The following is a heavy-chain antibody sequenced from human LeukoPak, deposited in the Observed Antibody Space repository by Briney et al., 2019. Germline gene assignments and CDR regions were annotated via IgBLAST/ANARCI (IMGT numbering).Heavy chain of an antibody. J-gene: IGHJ6*02. CDR1: GFTFSSYA. CDR2: ISGSGGST. D-gene: IGHD6-19*01. Sequence: PGGSLRLSCAASGFTFSSYAMSWVRQAPGKGLEWVSAISGSGGSTYYADSVKGRFTISRDNSKNTLYLQMNSLRAEDTAVYYCAIRSGWYYGMDVWGRGTTVTVSS. V-gene: IGHV3-23*01. CDR3: AIRSGWYYGMDV.